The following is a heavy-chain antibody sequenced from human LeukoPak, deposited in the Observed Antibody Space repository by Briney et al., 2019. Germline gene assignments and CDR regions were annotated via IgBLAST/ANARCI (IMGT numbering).Heavy chain of an antibody. J-gene: IGHJ4*02. Sequence: PGGSLRLSCAASGFTFSTYGMHWVRQAPGKGLEWVAVISHDGGNEYYADSVKGRFTISRDNSKNTLYMQMNSLRPEDTAVYCCAKLLYSGSYYDYWGQGTLVTVSS. V-gene: IGHV3-30*18. D-gene: IGHD1-26*01. CDR3: AKLLYSGSYYDY. CDR2: ISHDGGNE. CDR1: GFTFSTYG.